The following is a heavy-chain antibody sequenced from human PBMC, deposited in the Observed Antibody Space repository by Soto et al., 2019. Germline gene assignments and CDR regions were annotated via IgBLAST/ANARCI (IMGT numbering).Heavy chain of an antibody. D-gene: IGHD3-3*01. J-gene: IGHJ5*02. CDR3: ARSWSGSRQGFDP. CDR1: GGSISSGDYY. V-gene: IGHV4-31*03. Sequence: QVQLQESGPGLVKPSQTLSLTCTVSGGSISSGDYYWSWIRQHPGKGLEWIGYIYYSGSTYYNPSLESRVTISVDTSKNQFYLKLSSVTAADTAVYYCARSWSGSRQGFDPWGQGTLVTVSS. CDR2: IYYSGST.